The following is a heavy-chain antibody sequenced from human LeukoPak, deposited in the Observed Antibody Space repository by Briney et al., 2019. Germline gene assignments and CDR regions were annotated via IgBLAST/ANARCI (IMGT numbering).Heavy chain of an antibody. D-gene: IGHD3-22*01. J-gene: IGHJ4*02. CDR3: ARRWDYYDSSGYYY. Sequence: PGGSLRLSCAASGFTFNSYWMHWVRQAPGKGLVWVSRINSDGSSTSYADSVKGRFTISRDNAKNSLYLQMNSLRAEDTAVYYCARRWDYYDSSGYYYWGQGTLVTVSS. CDR2: INSDGSST. V-gene: IGHV3-74*01. CDR1: GFTFNSYW.